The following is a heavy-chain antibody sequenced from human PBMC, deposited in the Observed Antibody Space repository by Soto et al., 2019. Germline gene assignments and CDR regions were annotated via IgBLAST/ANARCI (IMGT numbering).Heavy chain of an antibody. CDR1: GFNFNSHG. J-gene: IGHJ6*02. D-gene: IGHD2-2*01. CDR3: ARGAEYQLLSRDYFYGMDV. Sequence: VQLVESGGGLVQPGGSLRLSCSTSGFNFNSHGMHWVRQAPGKGLEWVAVISYEGSNNFYAESVKGRFTISRDNSKNTLYLQMNSLRREDTAVYYCARGAEYQLLSRDYFYGMDVWGQGTTVTVSS. V-gene: IGHV3-30*03. CDR2: ISYEGSNN.